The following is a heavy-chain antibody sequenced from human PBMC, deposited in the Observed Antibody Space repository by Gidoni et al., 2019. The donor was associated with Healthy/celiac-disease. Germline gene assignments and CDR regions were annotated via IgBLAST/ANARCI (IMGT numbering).Heavy chain of an antibody. CDR1: GFTFSDHD. V-gene: IGHV3-72*01. J-gene: IGHJ4*02. Sequence: EVQLVESGGGLVQPGGSLRLPCAASGFTFSDHDMDWVRQAPGKGLEWVGRTRNKANSYTTEYAASVKGRFTISRDDSKNSLYLQMNSLKTEDTAVYYCVRSIDYWGQGTLVTVSS. CDR3: VRSIDY. CDR2: TRNKANSYTT.